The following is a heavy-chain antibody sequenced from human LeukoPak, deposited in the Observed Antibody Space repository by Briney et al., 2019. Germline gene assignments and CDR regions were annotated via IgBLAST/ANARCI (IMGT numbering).Heavy chain of an antibody. CDR2: IHRSGSP. CDR1: GLTFSNYDM. Sequence: PGGSLRLSCAASGLTFSNYDMSWVRQPPGKGLEWIGEIHRSGSPNYNPSLQSRVTISIDRSRNQIALELSSVTAADTAVYYCAREILGGFNPGAYWGQGTLVTVSS. V-gene: IGHV4-4*02. J-gene: IGHJ4*02. CDR3: AREILGGFNPGAY. D-gene: IGHD1-14*01.